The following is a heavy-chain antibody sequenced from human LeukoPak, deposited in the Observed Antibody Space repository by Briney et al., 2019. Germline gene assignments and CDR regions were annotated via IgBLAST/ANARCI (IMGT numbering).Heavy chain of an antibody. CDR1: GFSFNSFG. CDR2: IHSRGDNT. CDR3: ARQILRGSYFYYLDV. J-gene: IGHJ6*03. V-gene: IGHV3-23*01. D-gene: IGHD3-10*01. Sequence: GGSLRLPCAASGFSFNSFGMSWVRQTPGKGLEWVSSIHSRGDNTHYADSLEGGFTISRDTWKNTVYLRMNRLRVEDTATYYCARQILRGSYFYYLDVWGTGTPVTVSS.